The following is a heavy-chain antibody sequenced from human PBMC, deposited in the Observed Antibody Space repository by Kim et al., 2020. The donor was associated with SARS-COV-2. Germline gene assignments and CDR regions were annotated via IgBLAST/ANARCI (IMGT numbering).Heavy chain of an antibody. V-gene: IGHV4-39*01. CDR1: GGSISSSSYY. Sequence: SETLSLTCTVSGGSISSSSYYWGWIRQPPGKGLEWIGSIYYSGSTYYNPSLKSRVTISVDTSKNQFSLKLSSVTAADTAVYYCARRITMIAAIDYWGQGT. J-gene: IGHJ4*02. CDR3: ARRITMIAAIDY. CDR2: IYYSGST. D-gene: IGHD3-22*01.